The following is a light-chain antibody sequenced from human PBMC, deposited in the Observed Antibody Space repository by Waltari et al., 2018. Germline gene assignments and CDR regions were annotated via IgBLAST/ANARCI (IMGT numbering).Light chain of an antibody. V-gene: IGKV3-15*01. CDR2: GAS. Sequence: EILMTQSPATLSVSPVERATLPCRASQSLSTNSAWYQQHPGQAPRLLTYGASTRATGGPARFSGSRSGTEFTLIISSLQSEDFALYYCQQYHNWPYTFGQGTKLEIK. CDR3: QQYHNWPYT. J-gene: IGKJ2*01. CDR1: QSLSTN.